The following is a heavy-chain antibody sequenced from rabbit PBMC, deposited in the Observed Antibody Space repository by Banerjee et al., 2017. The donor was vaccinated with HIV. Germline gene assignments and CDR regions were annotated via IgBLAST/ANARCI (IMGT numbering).Heavy chain of an antibody. J-gene: IGHJ4*01. CDR3: ARDRPKSSGYLFDL. Sequence: QSLEESGGDLVKPGASLTLTCTASGFTISGSYYMCWVRQAPGEGLEWIGCIYTGDGNTYYASWAKGRFSIPKTSSTTVTLQMTSLTAADTATYFCARDRPKSSGYLFDLWGPETLVTVS. CDR1: GFTISGSYY. D-gene: IGHD1-1*01. V-gene: IGHV1S40*01. CDR2: IYTGDGNT.